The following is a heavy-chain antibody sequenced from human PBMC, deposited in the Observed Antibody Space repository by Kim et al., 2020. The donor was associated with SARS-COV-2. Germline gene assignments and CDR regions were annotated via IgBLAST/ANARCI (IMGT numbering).Heavy chain of an antibody. CDR3: AGDMSGSYVQGWFDP. Sequence: DTVKCRFTISRENSKNTLYLQMNSRRAEDTAVYYCAGDMSGSYVQGWFDPWGQGTLVTVSS. J-gene: IGHJ5*02. D-gene: IGHD1-26*01. V-gene: IGHV3-30*01.